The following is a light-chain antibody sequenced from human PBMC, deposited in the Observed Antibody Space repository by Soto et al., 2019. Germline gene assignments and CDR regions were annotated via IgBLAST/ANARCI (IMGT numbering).Light chain of an antibody. CDR1: QSVLYSSNNKNY. J-gene: IGKJ1*01. V-gene: IGKV4-1*01. Sequence: DIVMTQSPDSLAVSLGERATINCKSSQSVLYSSNNKNYLAWYQQKPGQPPKLLIYWASTRESGVPDRFSGSGSGTDFTLTISRLQAEDVAFYYCQQYYSTPRTFGQGTKMEIK. CDR2: WAS. CDR3: QQYYSTPRT.